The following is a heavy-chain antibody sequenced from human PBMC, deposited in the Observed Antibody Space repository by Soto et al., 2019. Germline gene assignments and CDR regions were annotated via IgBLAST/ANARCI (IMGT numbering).Heavy chain of an antibody. CDR3: ARGTYCSGGSCSWRENDY. J-gene: IGHJ4*02. V-gene: IGHV1-8*01. Sequence: QVQLVQSGAEVKKPGASVKVSCKASGYTFTNYDICWVRQATGQGREWMGWMNTNSGRTGYAQKFQGRVTMTRDTSISTAYMELSSLRSEDTAVYYCARGTYCSGGSCSWRENDYWGQGTLVTVSS. D-gene: IGHD2-15*01. CDR2: MNTNSGRT. CDR1: GYTFTNYD.